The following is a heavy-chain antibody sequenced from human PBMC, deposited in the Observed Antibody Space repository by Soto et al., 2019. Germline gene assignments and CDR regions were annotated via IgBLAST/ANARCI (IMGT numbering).Heavy chain of an antibody. CDR1: GGSISSGGDS. D-gene: IGHD6-13*01. V-gene: IGHV4-30-2*01. CDR3: ARERSASSWYEGWFDP. J-gene: IGHJ5*02. CDR2: VHHSGNT. Sequence: QLQLQESGSGLVKPSQTLSLTCAVSGGSISSGGDSWSWIRQPPGKGLEWIGYVHHSGNTYYNPSLKSRVTISVDRSKIQFSLRLTSVTAADTAVYYCARERSASSWYEGWFDPWGQGILVTVSS.